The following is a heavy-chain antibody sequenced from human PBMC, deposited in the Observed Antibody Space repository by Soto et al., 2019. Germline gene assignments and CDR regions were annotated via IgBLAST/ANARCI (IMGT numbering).Heavy chain of an antibody. CDR3: ARDYDIVVVPAARTGGYYYYGMDV. Sequence: PGGSLRLSCAASGFTFSSYWMSWVRQAPGKGLEWVANIKQDGSEKYYVDSVKGRFTISRDNAKNSLYLQMNSLRDEDTAVYYCARDYDIVVVPAARTGGYYYYGMDVWGQGTTVTVSS. CDR1: GFTFSSYW. V-gene: IGHV3-7*01. J-gene: IGHJ6*02. CDR2: IKQDGSEK. D-gene: IGHD2-2*01.